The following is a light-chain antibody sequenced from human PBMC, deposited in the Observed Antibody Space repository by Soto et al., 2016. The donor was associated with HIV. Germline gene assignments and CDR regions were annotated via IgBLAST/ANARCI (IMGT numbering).Light chain of an antibody. CDR1: SLRKYF. J-gene: IGLJ2*01. V-gene: IGLV3-19*01. Sequence: SSELTQDPAVSVALGQTVKITCQGDSLRKYFATWYQQKPGQAPILVIYGKNKRPSGILDRFSGSSSGNTGSLTISGAQAEDEADYYCNSRDNDRVLFGGGTKLTVL. CDR2: GKN. CDR3: NSRDNDRVL.